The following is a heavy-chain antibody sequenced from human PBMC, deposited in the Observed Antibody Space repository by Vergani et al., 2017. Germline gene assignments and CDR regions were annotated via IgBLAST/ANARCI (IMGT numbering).Heavy chain of an antibody. CDR2: ISYDGSNK. CDR3: AKGRPVVVVAAAMEYY. V-gene: IGHV3-30*18. Sequence: QVQLVESGGGVVQPGRSLRLSCAASGFTFSSYGMHWVRQAPGKGLEWVAVISYDGSNKYYADSVKGRFTISSDNSKNTLYLQMNSLRAEDTAVYYCAKGRPVVVVAAAMEYYWGQGTLVTVSS. J-gene: IGHJ4*02. D-gene: IGHD2-15*01. CDR1: GFTFSSYG.